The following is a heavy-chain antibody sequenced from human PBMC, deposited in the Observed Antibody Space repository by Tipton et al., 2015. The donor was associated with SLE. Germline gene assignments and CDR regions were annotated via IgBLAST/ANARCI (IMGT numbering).Heavy chain of an antibody. CDR2: IYTSGST. J-gene: IGHJ6*02. CDR1: GGSISSYY. D-gene: IGHD3-3*01. CDR3: ARHMELRFLEWLPLGMDV. V-gene: IGHV4-59*08. Sequence: LRLSCTVSGGSISSYYWSWIRQPPGKGLEWIGYIYTSGSTYYNPSLKSRVTISVDTSKNQFSLKLSSVTAADTAVYYCARHMELRFLEWLPLGMDVWGQGTTVTVSS.